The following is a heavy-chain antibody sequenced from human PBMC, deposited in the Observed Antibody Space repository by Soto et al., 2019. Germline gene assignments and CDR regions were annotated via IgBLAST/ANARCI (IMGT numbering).Heavy chain of an antibody. J-gene: IGHJ3*02. Sequence: QVQLVQSGAEVKKPGSSVKVSCKASGGTFSSYTISWVRQAPGQGLEWMGRIIPILGIANYAQKFQGRVTITADKSTSTAYMELSSLRSEVTAVYYCARGAGTDAFDIWGQGTMVTVSS. D-gene: IGHD6-19*01. CDR2: IIPILGIA. CDR3: ARGAGTDAFDI. CDR1: GGTFSSYT. V-gene: IGHV1-69*02.